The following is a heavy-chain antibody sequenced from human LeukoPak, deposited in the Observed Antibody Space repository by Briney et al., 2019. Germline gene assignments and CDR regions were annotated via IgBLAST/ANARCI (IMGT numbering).Heavy chain of an antibody. V-gene: IGHV3-66*01. Sequence: GGSLRLSCAASGFTVSSNYMSWVRQAPGKGLEWVSVIYSGGSTYYADSVRGRFTISRDNSKNTLYLQMNSLRAEDTAVYYCARSPPSSYYYDSSGYYLPDYWGQGTLVTVSS. D-gene: IGHD3-22*01. CDR1: GFTVSSNY. CDR3: ARSPPSSYYYDSSGYYLPDY. J-gene: IGHJ4*02. CDR2: IYSGGST.